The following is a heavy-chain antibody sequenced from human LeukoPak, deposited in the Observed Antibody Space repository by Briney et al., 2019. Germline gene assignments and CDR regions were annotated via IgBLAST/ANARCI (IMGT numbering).Heavy chain of an antibody. D-gene: IGHD1-26*01. V-gene: IGHV3-21*01. CDR2: ITSSSSYI. CDR3: ARDPYSGSYGDYYYYYMDV. J-gene: IGHJ6*03. CDR1: GFTFSTYN. Sequence: GGSLRLSCVGSGFTFSTYNMNWVRQAPGKGLEWLSSITSSSSYIYYADSVKGRFTISRDNAKNSLYLQMNSLRDEDTAVYYCARDPYSGSYGDYYYYYMDVWGKGTTVTISS.